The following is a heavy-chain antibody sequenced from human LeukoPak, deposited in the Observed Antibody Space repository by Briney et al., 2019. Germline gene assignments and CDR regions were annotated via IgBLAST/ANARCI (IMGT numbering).Heavy chain of an antibody. J-gene: IGHJ4*02. CDR2: MNPNSGNT. CDR3: ARGRWGFDY. CDR1: GSTFTSYD. Sequence: ASVKVSFKASGSTFTSYDVNWVRQAAGQGLEWMGWMNPNSGNTGYAQKFQGRVTMTRNTSISTAYMELSSLRSEDTAVYYCARGRWGFDYWGQGTLVTVSS. V-gene: IGHV1-8*01. D-gene: IGHD7-27*01.